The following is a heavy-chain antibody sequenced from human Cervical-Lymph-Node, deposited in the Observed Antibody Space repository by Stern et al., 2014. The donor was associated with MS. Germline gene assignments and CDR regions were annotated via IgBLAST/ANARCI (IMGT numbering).Heavy chain of an antibody. V-gene: IGHV2-5*01. Sequence: QVTLRESGPTLVKPTQTLTLTCTFSGFSLTTSGVGVHWIRQPPGKALEWLALLYWNEDKRFSPSLESRLTITKDSSKNQVVLTMTNMDPVDTATYYCTHTVPPYNWNRYYSYYGMDVWGQGTTVTVSS. D-gene: IGHD1-20*01. CDR3: THTVPPYNWNRYYSYYGMDV. CDR2: LYWNEDK. J-gene: IGHJ6*02. CDR1: GFSLTTSGVG.